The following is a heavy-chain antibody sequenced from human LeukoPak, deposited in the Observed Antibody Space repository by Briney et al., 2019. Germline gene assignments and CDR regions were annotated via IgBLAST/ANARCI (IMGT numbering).Heavy chain of an antibody. D-gene: IGHD2-2*01. Sequence: SGGSLRLPCAASGFTFSSYSMNWVRQAPGKGLEWVSSISSSSSYIYYADSVKGRFTISRDNAKNSLYLQMNSLRAEDTAVYYCARDSLPAAIGIFDYWGQGTLVTVSS. CDR1: GFTFSSYS. V-gene: IGHV3-21*01. J-gene: IGHJ4*02. CDR2: ISSSSSYI. CDR3: ARDSLPAAIGIFDY.